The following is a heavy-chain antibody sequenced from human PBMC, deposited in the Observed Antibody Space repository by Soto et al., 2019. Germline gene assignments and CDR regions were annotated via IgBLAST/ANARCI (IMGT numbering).Heavy chain of an antibody. J-gene: IGHJ6*02. CDR3: AAIREVDV. D-gene: IGHD1-26*01. CDR2: ISYDGYSK. Sequence: PGGSLRLSCAASGFTFSSYAMHWVRQAPGKGLEWVALISYDGYSKWYADAVKGRFTISRDNSNNTLFLEMNSLRADYTAVYFCAAIREVDVWGQGTTVTVSS. CDR1: GFTFSSYA. V-gene: IGHV3-30*03.